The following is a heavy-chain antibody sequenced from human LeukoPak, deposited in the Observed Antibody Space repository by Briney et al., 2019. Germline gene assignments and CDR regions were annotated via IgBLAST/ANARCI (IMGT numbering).Heavy chain of an antibody. J-gene: IGHJ3*02. CDR3: ASYCSSTSCYSAAFDI. Sequence: PSQTLSLTCTVSGGSISSGSYYWSWIRQPAGKGLEWIGRIYTSGSTNYNPSLKSRVTISVGTSKNQFSLKLSSVTAADTAVYYCASYCSSTSCYSAAFDIWGRGTMVTVSS. V-gene: IGHV4-61*02. D-gene: IGHD2-2*01. CDR1: GGSISSGSYY. CDR2: IYTSGST.